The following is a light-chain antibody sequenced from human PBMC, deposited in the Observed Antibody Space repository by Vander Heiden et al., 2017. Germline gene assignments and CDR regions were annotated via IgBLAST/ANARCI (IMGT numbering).Light chain of an antibody. CDR3: QQSYSAPAT. V-gene: IGKV1-39*01. Sequence: DIQMTQSPFSLSASFGERVTITCRASQSIGKYLNWYGQKPGKAPKLLIFLTSSLQSGAPSRFTGSGSGTEFTLTINGLQPEDVATYYCQQSYSAPATFGQGTRLEIK. CDR2: LTS. CDR1: QSIGKY. J-gene: IGKJ5*01.